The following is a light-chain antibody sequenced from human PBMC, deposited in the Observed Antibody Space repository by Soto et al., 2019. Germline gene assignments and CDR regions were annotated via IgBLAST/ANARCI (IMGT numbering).Light chain of an antibody. V-gene: IGLV1-40*01. CDR1: RSNIGAGYD. Sequence: QSVLTQPPSVSGAPGQRVTISCTGSRSNIGAGYDVHWYQQIPGTAPKLHIYGNINRPSGVPDRFSGSESGTSASLAITGLQAEDDADYYCQSYDRSLSGVVFGGGTKLTV. CDR2: GNI. CDR3: QSYDRSLSGVV. J-gene: IGLJ2*01.